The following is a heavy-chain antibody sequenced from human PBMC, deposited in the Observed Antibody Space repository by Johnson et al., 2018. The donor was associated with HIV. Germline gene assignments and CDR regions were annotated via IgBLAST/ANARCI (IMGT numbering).Heavy chain of an antibody. D-gene: IGHD1-26*01. CDR1: GFTFSNYA. Sequence: VQLVESGGGVVQPGRSLRLSCTASGFTFSNYAIHWVRQAPGKGLEWVANIKQDGSEKYYVDSVKGRFTISRDNAKNSLYLQMKSLRPEDRAVYYCAKESKWESRTPHAFDIWGQGTMVTVSS. V-gene: IGHV3-7*01. CDR3: AKESKWESRTPHAFDI. J-gene: IGHJ3*02. CDR2: IKQDGSEK.